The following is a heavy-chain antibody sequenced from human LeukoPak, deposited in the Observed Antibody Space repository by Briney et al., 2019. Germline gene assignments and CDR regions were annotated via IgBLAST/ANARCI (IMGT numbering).Heavy chain of an antibody. CDR1: GFTVRSHY. Sequence: GGSLRLSRAASGFTVRSHYMSWVRQAPGQGLEWVAVNFSGGSTYYADSVKGRFTISRDNSKNTLYLQMNSLRAEDTAVYYCARGELRYFDWQTSGMDVWGKGTTVTVSS. D-gene: IGHD3-9*01. J-gene: IGHJ6*04. CDR2: NFSGGST. CDR3: ARGELRYFDWQTSGMDV. V-gene: IGHV3-53*01.